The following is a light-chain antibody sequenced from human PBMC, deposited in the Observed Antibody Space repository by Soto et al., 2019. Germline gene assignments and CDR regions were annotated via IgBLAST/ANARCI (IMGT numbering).Light chain of an antibody. CDR1: NSDIGGYNY. J-gene: IGLJ3*02. V-gene: IGLV2-14*01. Sequence: QSALTQPASVSGSPGQSITISCTGTNSDIGGYNYVSWYQHHPGKAPKLMIYEVSNRPSGVSNRFSGSKSGNTASLTISGLQAEDEADYYCSSYTSSSFWVFGGGTKVTVL. CDR3: SSYTSSSFWV. CDR2: EVS.